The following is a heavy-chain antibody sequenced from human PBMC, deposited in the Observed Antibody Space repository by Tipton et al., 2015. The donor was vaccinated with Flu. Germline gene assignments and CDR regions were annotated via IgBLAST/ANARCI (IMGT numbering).Heavy chain of an antibody. D-gene: IGHD6-19*01. CDR2: IYYSGST. CDR3: ARAVAGTGHFDY. J-gene: IGHJ4*02. V-gene: IGHV4-61*01. Sequence: TLSLTCTVSGGSVSSGSYYWSWIRQPPGKGLEWIGYIYYSGSTNYNPSLKSRVTIPVDTSKNQFSLKLSSVTAADTAVYYCARAVAGTGHFDYWGQGTLVTVSS. CDR1: GGSVSSGSYY.